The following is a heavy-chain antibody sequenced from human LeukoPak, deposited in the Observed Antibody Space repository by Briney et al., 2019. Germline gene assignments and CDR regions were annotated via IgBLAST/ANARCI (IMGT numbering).Heavy chain of an antibody. CDR3: AKDRWLLRGDAFDI. D-gene: IGHD2-15*01. Sequence: PGGSLRLSCAASGFTFSSYAMSWVRKAPGKGLGWVSAISGSGGSTYYADSVKGRFTISRDNSKNTLYLQMSSLRAEDTAVYYCAKDRWLLRGDAFDIWGPGTMVTVSS. CDR2: ISGSGGST. V-gene: IGHV3-23*01. CDR1: GFTFSSYA. J-gene: IGHJ3*02.